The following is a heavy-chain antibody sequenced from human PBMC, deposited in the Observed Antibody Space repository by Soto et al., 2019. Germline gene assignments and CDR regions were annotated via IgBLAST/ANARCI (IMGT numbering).Heavy chain of an antibody. CDR3: AASIFYYAMDV. CDR1: GYTFTNYW. V-gene: IGHV5-51*01. Sequence: PGESLKISCKGFGYTFTNYWIGWVRQMPGKGPEWMGIIYPGDSDTKYNPSFQGQVTISADKSITTTYLQWSSLKASDTAIYYCAASIFYYAMDVWGQGPTVTVSS. J-gene: IGHJ6*02. CDR2: IYPGDSDT.